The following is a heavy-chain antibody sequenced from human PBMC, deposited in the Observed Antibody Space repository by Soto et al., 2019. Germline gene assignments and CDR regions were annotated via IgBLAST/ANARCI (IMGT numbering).Heavy chain of an antibody. CDR2: IYSGGST. J-gene: IGHJ6*02. CDR1: GFTVSSNY. CDR3: ARDIRLGYGMDV. D-gene: IGHD2-21*01. V-gene: IGHV3-53*01. Sequence: PGGFLRLSCAASGFTVSSNYMSWVRQAPGKGLEWVSVIYSGGSTYYADSVKGRFTISRDNSKNTLYLQMNSLRAEDTAVYYCARDIRLGYGMDVWGQGTTVTVSS.